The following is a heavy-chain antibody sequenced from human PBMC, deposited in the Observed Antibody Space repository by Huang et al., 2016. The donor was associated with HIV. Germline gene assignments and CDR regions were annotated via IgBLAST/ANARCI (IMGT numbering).Heavy chain of an antibody. D-gene: IGHD6-13*01. CDR1: GGTFSSCG. V-gene: IGHV1-69*01. CDR3: ARWEAAADNNWFDP. Sequence: QVQLVQSGAEVKKPGSSVKVSCRASGGTFSSCGISWVRQAPGQGLGGIGGIIPIFGTPNYAQKVQGRVTITADESTSTAYMELSSLRSEDTAVYYCARWEAAADNNWFDPWGQGTLVTVSS. CDR2: IIPIFGTP. J-gene: IGHJ5*02.